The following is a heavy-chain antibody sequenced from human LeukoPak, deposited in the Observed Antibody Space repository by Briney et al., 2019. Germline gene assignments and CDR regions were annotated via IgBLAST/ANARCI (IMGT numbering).Heavy chain of an antibody. CDR2: ISGSGGST. V-gene: IGHV3-23*01. CDR1: GFTFSSYA. D-gene: IGHD2-2*01. CDR3: AKDQDIVVVPPSGMDV. Sequence: SGGSLRLSCAASGFTFSSYAMSWVRQAPGKGLEWISAISGSGGSTYYADSVKGRFTISRDNSKNTLYLQMNSLRAEDTAVYYCAKDQDIVVVPPSGMDVWGKGTTVTVSS. J-gene: IGHJ6*04.